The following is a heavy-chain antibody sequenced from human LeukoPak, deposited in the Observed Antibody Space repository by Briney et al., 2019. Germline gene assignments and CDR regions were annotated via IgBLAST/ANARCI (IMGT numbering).Heavy chain of an antibody. D-gene: IGHD6-13*01. Sequence: GGSLRLSCAASGFTFSSYSMNWVRQAPGKGLEWVSSISSSSSYIYYADSVKGRFTIYRDNAKNSLYLQMNSLRAEDTAVYYCARTRIAAAGTWDAFDIWGQGTMVTVSS. CDR1: GFTFSSYS. J-gene: IGHJ3*02. V-gene: IGHV3-21*01. CDR2: ISSSSSYI. CDR3: ARTRIAAAGTWDAFDI.